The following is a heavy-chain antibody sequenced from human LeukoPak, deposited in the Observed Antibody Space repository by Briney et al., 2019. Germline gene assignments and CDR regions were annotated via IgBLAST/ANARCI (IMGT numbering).Heavy chain of an antibody. CDR3: AREGSYCVGGDCYSFVF. D-gene: IGHD2-15*01. J-gene: IGHJ4*02. V-gene: IGHV1-2*02. Sequence: ASVKVSCKASGYRFISNYIQWVRQAPGLGPEWIGWMHPGNGNTRYAEKFQGRVTMTRDTSINTAYMDLSSLRSDDTAVYYCAREGSYCVGGDCYSFVFWGQGTQITVSS. CDR2: MHPGNGNT. CDR1: GYRFISNY.